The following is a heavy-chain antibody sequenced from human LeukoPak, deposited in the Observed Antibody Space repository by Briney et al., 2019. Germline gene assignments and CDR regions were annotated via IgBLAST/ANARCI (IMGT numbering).Heavy chain of an antibody. Sequence: PSETLSLTCTVSGGSISSYYWSWIRQPPGKGLEWIGYIYYSGSTNYNPSLKSRVTISVDTSKNQFSLKLSSVTAADTAVYYCARVSLSHNFDYWGQGTLVTVSS. J-gene: IGHJ4*02. V-gene: IGHV4-59*08. CDR1: GGSISSYY. CDR2: IYYSGST. D-gene: IGHD3-10*01. CDR3: ARVSLSHNFDY.